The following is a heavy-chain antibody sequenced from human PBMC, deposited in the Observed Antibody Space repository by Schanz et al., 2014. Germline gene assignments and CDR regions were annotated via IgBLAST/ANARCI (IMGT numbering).Heavy chain of an antibody. CDR3: AREDMLRGIRAFDI. CDR1: GFSFSDYG. D-gene: IGHD3-10*01. Sequence: QVQLVESGGGVVQPGRSLRLSCAGSGFSFSDYGMHWVRQAPGRGLEWVAVISYHGSERYYADSVKGRFTISRDNPKNSLYLQMNSLRVEDTAVYYCAREDMLRGIRAFDIWGQGTMVTVSS. J-gene: IGHJ3*02. CDR2: ISYHGSER. V-gene: IGHV3-30*03.